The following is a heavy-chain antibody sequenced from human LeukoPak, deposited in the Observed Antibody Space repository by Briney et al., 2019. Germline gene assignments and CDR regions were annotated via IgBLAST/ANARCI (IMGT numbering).Heavy chain of an antibody. CDR3: ARGLDWAFDL. CDR2: INHNAEMI. Sequence: GGPLRLSCEASGFPFSSYVMSWVRQAPGKGLEWIAYINHNAEMIFYPDFVKGRFTISRDNAKNSLYLQMNALRDEDTAIYYCARGLDWAFDLWGQGTLVTVSS. J-gene: IGHJ4*02. V-gene: IGHV3-48*02. CDR1: GFPFSSYV. D-gene: IGHD3-9*01.